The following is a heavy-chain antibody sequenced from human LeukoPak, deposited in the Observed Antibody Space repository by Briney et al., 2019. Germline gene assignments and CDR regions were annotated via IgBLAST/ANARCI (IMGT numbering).Heavy chain of an antibody. Sequence: SVKVSCKASGGTFSSYAISWVRQAPGQGLEWMGGIIPTFGTANYAQKFQGRVTITTDESTSTAYMELSSLRSEDTAVYYCARGSGSYYEDAFDIWGQGTMVTVSS. D-gene: IGHD1-26*01. CDR2: IIPTFGTA. CDR3: ARGSGSYYEDAFDI. J-gene: IGHJ3*02. V-gene: IGHV1-69*05. CDR1: GGTFSSYA.